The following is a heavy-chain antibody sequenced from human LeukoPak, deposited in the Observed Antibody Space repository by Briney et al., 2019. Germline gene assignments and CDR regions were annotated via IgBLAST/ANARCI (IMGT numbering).Heavy chain of an antibody. CDR3: VKDSGWFHFDS. CDR1: GFSVSSDY. J-gene: IGHJ4*02. Sequence: SGGSLRLSCAASGFSVSSDYMAWVRQAPGKGLDWVSIIYRDGSTYYADSVKGRIAMSRDNSKNTLYLQMNSLRAEDTAMYYCVKDSGWFHFDSWGQGTLVTVSS. V-gene: IGHV3-53*01. D-gene: IGHD6-19*01. CDR2: IYRDGST.